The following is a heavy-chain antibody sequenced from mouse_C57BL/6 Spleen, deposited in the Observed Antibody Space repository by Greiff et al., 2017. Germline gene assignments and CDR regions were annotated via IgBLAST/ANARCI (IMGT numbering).Heavy chain of an antibody. Sequence: QVQLQQPGAELVKPGASVKLSCKASGYTFTSYWMQWVKQRPGQGLEWIGEIDPSDSYTNYNQKFKGKATLTVDTSSSTAYMQLSSLTSEDSAVYYCARFDTTVVVDYWGQGTTLTVSS. V-gene: IGHV1-50*01. CDR3: ARFDTTVVVDY. D-gene: IGHD1-1*01. CDR1: GYTFTSYW. J-gene: IGHJ2*01. CDR2: IDPSDSYT.